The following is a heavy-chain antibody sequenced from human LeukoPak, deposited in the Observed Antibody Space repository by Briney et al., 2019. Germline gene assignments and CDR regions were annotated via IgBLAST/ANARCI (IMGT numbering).Heavy chain of an antibody. CDR3: ARGIAAAMLYYFDY. D-gene: IGHD6-25*01. Sequence: SETLSLTCTVSGDSISSSNYYWGWLRQPPGKGLEWIGSIYYSGSTYYNPSLKSRVTISVDTSKNQFSLKLSSVTAADTAVYYCARGIAAAMLYYFDYWGQGTLVTVSS. CDR2: IYYSGST. V-gene: IGHV4-39*01. J-gene: IGHJ4*02. CDR1: GDSISSSNYY.